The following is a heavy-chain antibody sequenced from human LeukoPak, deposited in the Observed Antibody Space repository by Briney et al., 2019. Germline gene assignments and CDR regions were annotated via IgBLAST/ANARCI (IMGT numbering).Heavy chain of an antibody. Sequence: GRSLRLSCAASGFTFSSYAMHWVRQAPGKGLEWVAVTSYDGSNKYYADSVKGRFTISRDNSKNTLYLQMNSLRAEDTAVYYCAREGPLRYFDCPDYWGQGTLVTVSS. V-gene: IGHV3-30-3*01. CDR1: GFTFSSYA. CDR3: AREGPLRYFDCPDY. D-gene: IGHD3-9*01. J-gene: IGHJ4*02. CDR2: TSYDGSNK.